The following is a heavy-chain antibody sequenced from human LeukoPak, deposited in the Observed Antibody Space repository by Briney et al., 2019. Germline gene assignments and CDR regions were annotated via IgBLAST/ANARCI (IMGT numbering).Heavy chain of an antibody. J-gene: IGHJ4*02. Sequence: PSETLSLTCTVSGGSISSYYWSWIRQPPGKGLEWIGRIYTSGSTNYNPSLKSRVTISVDTSKNQFSLKLSSVTAADTAVYYCARGGPIRRDGYYYWGQGTLVTVSS. CDR3: ARGGPIRRDGYYY. CDR2: IYTSGST. D-gene: IGHD5-24*01. CDR1: GGSISSYY. V-gene: IGHV4-4*07.